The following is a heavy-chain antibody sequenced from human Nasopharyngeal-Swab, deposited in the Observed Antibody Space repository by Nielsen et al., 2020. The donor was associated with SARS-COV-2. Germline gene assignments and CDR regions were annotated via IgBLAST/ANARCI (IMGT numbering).Heavy chain of an antibody. J-gene: IGHJ4*02. D-gene: IGHD6-19*01. CDR1: GYSFTSYW. CDR3: ARRVGSGWYGVDY. Sequence: GGSLRLSCKGSGYSFTSYWIGWVRQMPGKGLEWMGIIYPGDSDTRYSPSFQGQVTISADKSISTAYLQWSSLKASDTAMYYCARRVGSGWYGVDYWGQGTLVTVSS. V-gene: IGHV5-51*01. CDR2: IYPGDSDT.